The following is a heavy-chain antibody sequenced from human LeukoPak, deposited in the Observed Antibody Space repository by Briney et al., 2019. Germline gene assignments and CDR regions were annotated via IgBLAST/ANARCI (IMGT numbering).Heavy chain of an antibody. CDR3: ATFPRRVYDFWSGYFNWFDP. J-gene: IGHJ5*02. Sequence: ASVKVSCKVSGYTLTELSMHWVRQAPGKGLEWMGGSDPEDGETIYAQKFQGRVTMTEDTSTDTAYMELSSLRFEDTAVYYCATFPRRVYDFWSGYFNWFDPWGQGTLVTVSS. CDR2: SDPEDGET. V-gene: IGHV1-24*01. CDR1: GYTLTELS. D-gene: IGHD3-3*01.